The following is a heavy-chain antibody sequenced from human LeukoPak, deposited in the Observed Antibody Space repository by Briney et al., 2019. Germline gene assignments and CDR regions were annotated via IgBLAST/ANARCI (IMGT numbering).Heavy chain of an antibody. CDR1: GFTFSSYS. Sequence: KPGGSLRLSCAASGFTFSSYSMNWVRQAPGKGLEWVSSISSSSSYIYYADSVKGRFTISRDNAKNSLYLQMNSLRAEDTAVYYCARDRGVGDYGFDYWGQGTLVTVSS. CDR3: ARDRGVGDYGFDY. J-gene: IGHJ4*02. D-gene: IGHD4-17*01. CDR2: ISSSSSYI. V-gene: IGHV3-21*01.